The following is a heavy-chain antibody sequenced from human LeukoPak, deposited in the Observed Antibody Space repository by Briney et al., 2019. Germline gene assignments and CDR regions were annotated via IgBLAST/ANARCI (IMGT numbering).Heavy chain of an antibody. CDR3: ASDSSGSYYFDY. Sequence: GASVNVSFKASGGTFSSYAISWVRQAPGQGLEWMGGIIPIFGTANYAQKFQGRVTITADESTSTAYMELSSLRSEDTAVYYCASDSSGSYYFDYWGQGTLVTVSS. V-gene: IGHV1-69*13. CDR2: IIPIFGTA. D-gene: IGHD3-22*01. J-gene: IGHJ4*02. CDR1: GGTFSSYA.